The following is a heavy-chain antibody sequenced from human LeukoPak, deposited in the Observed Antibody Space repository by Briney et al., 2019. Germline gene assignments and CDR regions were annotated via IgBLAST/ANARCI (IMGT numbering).Heavy chain of an antibody. D-gene: IGHD3-10*01. CDR2: SGSGGST. Sequence: GGSLRLSCAASGFTFSSYAMSWVRQAPGKGLEWVSASGSGGSTYYADSVKGRFTLSRDDSRNTVYLQLNNLRVEDTAVYYCAKPHASGIYLPYDNWGQGTPVTVSS. CDR1: GFTFSSYA. CDR3: AKPHASGIYLPYDN. V-gene: IGHV3-23*01. J-gene: IGHJ4*02.